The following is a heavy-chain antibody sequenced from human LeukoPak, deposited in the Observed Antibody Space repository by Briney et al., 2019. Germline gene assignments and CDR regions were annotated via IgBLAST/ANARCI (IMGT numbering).Heavy chain of an antibody. J-gene: IGHJ4*02. Sequence: RTGGSLRLSCAASGFTFSSYWMHWVRQAPGKGLVWVSRINSDGSSTSYADSVKGRFTISRDNAKNTLYLQMNSLRAEDTAVYYCVRRDYYDNIGYLFHYWGQGTLVSVSS. V-gene: IGHV3-74*01. CDR3: VRRDYYDNIGYLFHY. D-gene: IGHD3-22*01. CDR1: GFTFSSYW. CDR2: INSDGSST.